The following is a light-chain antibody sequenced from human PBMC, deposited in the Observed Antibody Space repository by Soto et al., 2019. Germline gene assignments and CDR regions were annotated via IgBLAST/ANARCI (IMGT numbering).Light chain of an antibody. CDR2: AAS. Sequence: DIQMTQSPSSLSASVGDRVTITCRASQSISSYLNWYQQQPGKVPKLLIYAASSLQSGVPSRFNGSGSGTYFTLTISSLQPEDFATYYCQQSYSIPLTFGGGSKVEIK. CDR1: QSISSY. J-gene: IGKJ4*01. V-gene: IGKV1-39*01. CDR3: QQSYSIPLT.